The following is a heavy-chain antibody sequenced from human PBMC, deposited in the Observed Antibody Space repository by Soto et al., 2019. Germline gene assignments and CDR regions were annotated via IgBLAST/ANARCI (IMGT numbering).Heavy chain of an antibody. CDR2: IIPIFGAA. CDR1: GGTFSTYS. CDR3: AREGDRVTARH. J-gene: IGHJ4*02. D-gene: IGHD3-16*01. Sequence: QVQVVQSGAEVKQPGSSVKVSCKVSGGTFSTYSISWVRQPPGQGLEWVGGIIPIFGAAKHAQKFQGRVTITADDSTSTVYMELSGLRSEDTAVYFCAREGDRVTARHWGQGTLVTVSS. V-gene: IGHV1-69*01.